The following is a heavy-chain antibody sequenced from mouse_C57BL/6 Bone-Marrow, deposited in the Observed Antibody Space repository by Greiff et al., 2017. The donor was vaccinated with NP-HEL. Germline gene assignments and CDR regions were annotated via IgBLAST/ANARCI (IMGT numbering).Heavy chain of an antibody. CDR3: AGLGTPPDY. V-gene: IGHV1-82*01. D-gene: IGHD3-3*01. J-gene: IGHJ2*01. CDR2: IYPGDGDT. Sequence: QVQLQQSGPELVKPGASVKISCKASGYAFSSSWMNWVKQRPGKGLEWIGRIYPGDGDTNYNGKFKGKATLTADKSSSTAYMQLSSLTSEDSAVYFCAGLGTPPDYWGQGTTLTVSS. CDR1: GYAFSSSW.